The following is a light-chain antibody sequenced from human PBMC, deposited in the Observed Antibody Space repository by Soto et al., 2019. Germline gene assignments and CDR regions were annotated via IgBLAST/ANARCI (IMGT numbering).Light chain of an antibody. CDR1: QTIPRNF. J-gene: IGKJ1*01. Sequence: EIVLTQSPDTLSFSPGEKATLSFRASQTIPRNFLAWFQQKPGQAPKLLIYGASSRATGIPDRFSGSGSGTDFTLTISSLQPEDVATYYCQKYNSAPWTFGQGTKVDI. V-gene: IGKV3-20*01. CDR2: GAS. CDR3: QKYNSAPWT.